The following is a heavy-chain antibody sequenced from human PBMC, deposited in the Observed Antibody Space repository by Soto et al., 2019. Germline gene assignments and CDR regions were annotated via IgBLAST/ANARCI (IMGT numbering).Heavy chain of an antibody. J-gene: IGHJ4*02. CDR3: ANGESSGWPAFDY. Sequence: EVQLLESGGGLVQPGGSLRLSCAASEFTFSTYAMSWVRQAPGKGLEWVSTISATDGGTYYGDSVKGRFTISRDNSKNTLYLQKNSLRAEDTAVYYCANGESSGWPAFDYWGQGTLVTVAS. CDR2: ISATDGGT. V-gene: IGHV3-23*01. CDR1: EFTFSTYA. D-gene: IGHD6-19*01.